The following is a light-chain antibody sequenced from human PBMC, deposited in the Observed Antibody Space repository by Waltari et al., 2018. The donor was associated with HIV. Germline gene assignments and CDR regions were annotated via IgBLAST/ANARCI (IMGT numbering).Light chain of an antibody. J-gene: IGKJ3*01. CDR3: QQYNNWPGIT. CDR2: GAS. Sequence: EILMTQSPATLSVSPGERATLPCRASQSLNNNLAWYQQKPGQAHRLLISGASTGATGVPARFSGSGSGTEFTLTISSLQSEDFAVYYCQQYNNWPGITFGPGTKVDIK. V-gene: IGKV3-15*01. CDR1: QSLNNN.